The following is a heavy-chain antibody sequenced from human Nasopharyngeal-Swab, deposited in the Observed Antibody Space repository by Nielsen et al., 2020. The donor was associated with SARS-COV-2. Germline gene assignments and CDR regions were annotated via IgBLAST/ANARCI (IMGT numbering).Heavy chain of an antibody. CDR2: INNSGGNT. J-gene: IGHJ4*02. D-gene: IGHD3-22*01. CDR1: GFNFRSYA. Sequence: GESLKISCGASGFNFRSYAMSWVRQAPGRGLEWVSTINNSGGNTHYADSVKGHFTISRDNSKNKLYLQMSSLRAEDTAVYYCARRYYFEDYWGQGTLVTVSS. CDR3: ARRYYFEDY. V-gene: IGHV3-23*01.